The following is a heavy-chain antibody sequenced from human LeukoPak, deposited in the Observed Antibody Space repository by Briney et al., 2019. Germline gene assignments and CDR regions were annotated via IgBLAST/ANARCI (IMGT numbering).Heavy chain of an antibody. Sequence: AGGSLRLSCTGSGFTFSNYGIHWVRQAPGKGLEWVAVLSNDATTKYYSDSVKGRFTISRDNSKNTLYLQMNNLRAADTAVYYCATTDLNHAIESWGQGTLLTVSS. CDR3: ATTDLNHAIES. CDR2: LSNDATTK. V-gene: IGHV3-30*03. J-gene: IGHJ4*02. CDR1: GFTFSNYG. D-gene: IGHD1-26*01.